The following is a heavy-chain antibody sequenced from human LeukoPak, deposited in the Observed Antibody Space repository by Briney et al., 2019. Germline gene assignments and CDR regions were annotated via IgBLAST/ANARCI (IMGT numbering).Heavy chain of an antibody. J-gene: IGHJ6*03. CDR3: AKGPGSGRNMGYYYMDV. V-gene: IGHV3-30*18. D-gene: IGHD3-10*01. Sequence: QPGRSLRLSCAASGFTFSSYGMHWVRQAPGKGLEWVAVISYDGSNKYYADSVKGRFTISRDNSKNTLYLQMNSLRAEDTAVYYCAKGPGSGRNMGYYYMDVWGKGTTVTISS. CDR1: GFTFSSYG. CDR2: ISYDGSNK.